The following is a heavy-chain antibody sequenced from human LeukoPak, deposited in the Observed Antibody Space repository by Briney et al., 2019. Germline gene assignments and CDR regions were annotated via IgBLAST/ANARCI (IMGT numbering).Heavy chain of an antibody. CDR1: GFTFSSYA. CDR2: ISYEGSNK. CDR3: ARDTRSLRGQFDY. V-gene: IGHV3-30-3*01. Sequence: GGSLRLSCAASGFTFSSYAMHWARQAPGNGLGWVAVISYEGSNKYYADSVKGRFTISRDNSKNTLSLQMNSLRAEDTALYYCARDTRSLRGQFDYWGQGTLVTVSS. D-gene: IGHD4-17*01. J-gene: IGHJ4*02.